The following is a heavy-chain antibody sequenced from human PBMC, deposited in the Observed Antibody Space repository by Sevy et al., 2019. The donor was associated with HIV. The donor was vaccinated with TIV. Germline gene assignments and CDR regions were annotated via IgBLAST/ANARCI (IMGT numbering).Heavy chain of an antibody. CDR3: AKGDRTFYGMDV. CDR1: GFTFSTYA. V-gene: IGHV3-23*01. J-gene: IGHJ6*02. D-gene: IGHD2-15*01. CDR2: ISGSGGST. Sequence: GGSLRLSCAASGFTFSTYAMIWVRQAPGKGLEWVSAISGSGGSTYYADSLEGRFTISRDNSKNTLYLQMNSLRAEDTAVYYCAKGDRTFYGMDVWGHGTTVTVSS.